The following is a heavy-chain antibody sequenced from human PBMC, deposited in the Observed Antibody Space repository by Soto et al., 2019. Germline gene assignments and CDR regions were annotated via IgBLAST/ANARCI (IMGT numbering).Heavy chain of an antibody. CDR3: AKDPRRGIAAAGTVWFDP. CDR1: GFTFSSYG. D-gene: IGHD6-13*01. J-gene: IGHJ5*02. Sequence: QVQLVESGGGVVQPGRSLRLSCAASGFTFSSYGMHWVRQAPGKGLEWVAVISYDGSNKYYADPVKGRFTISRDNPKNPXXLQMNSLRAEDTAVYSCAKDPRRGIAAAGTVWFDPWGQGTLVTVSS. CDR2: ISYDGSNK. V-gene: IGHV3-30*18.